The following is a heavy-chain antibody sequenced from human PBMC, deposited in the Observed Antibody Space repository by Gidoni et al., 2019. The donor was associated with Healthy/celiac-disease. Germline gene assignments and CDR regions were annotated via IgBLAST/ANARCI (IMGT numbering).Heavy chain of an antibody. CDR2: IYPGDSDT. D-gene: IGHD1-26*01. CDR1: GYSFTSYW. J-gene: IGHJ6*02. V-gene: IGHV5-51*01. CDR3: ARQLVGATKETYYYYGMDV. Sequence: EVQLVQSGAEVKKPGESLKISCKGSGYSFTSYWNGWVRQMPGRGLEWMGIIYPGDSDTRYSPSFQGQVTISADKSISTAYLQWSSLKASDTAMYYCARQLVGATKETYYYYGMDVWGQGTTVTVSS.